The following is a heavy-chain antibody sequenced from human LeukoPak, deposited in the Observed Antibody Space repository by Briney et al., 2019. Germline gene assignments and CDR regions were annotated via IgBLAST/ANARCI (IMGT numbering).Heavy chain of an antibody. J-gene: IGHJ4*02. CDR3: AKDGSWAGVSKMGD. CDR1: AFTFNNYW. Sequence: PGGSLRLSCEASAFTFNNYWMHWVRQAPGKGLEWVSGISWNSGSIGYADSVKGRFTISRDNAKNSLYLQMNSLRAEDTALYYCAKDGSWAGVSKMGDWGQGTLVTVSS. CDR2: ISWNSGSI. D-gene: IGHD5/OR15-5a*01. V-gene: IGHV3-9*01.